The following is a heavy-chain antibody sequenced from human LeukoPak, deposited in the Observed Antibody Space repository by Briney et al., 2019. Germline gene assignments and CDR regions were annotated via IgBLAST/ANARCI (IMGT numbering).Heavy chain of an antibody. Sequence: GASVKVSGKASGYTFTSYDINWVRQATGQGLEWMGWMNPNSGNTGYAQKFQGRVTITRNTSISTAYMELSSLRSEDTAVYYCARVIAARGTNWFDPWGQGTLVTVSS. D-gene: IGHD6-6*01. CDR3: ARVIAARGTNWFDP. J-gene: IGHJ5*02. CDR2: MNPNSGNT. CDR1: GYTFTSYD. V-gene: IGHV1-8*03.